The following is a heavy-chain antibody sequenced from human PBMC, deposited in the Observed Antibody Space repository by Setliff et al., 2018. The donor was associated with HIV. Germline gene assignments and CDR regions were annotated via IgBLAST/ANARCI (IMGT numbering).Heavy chain of an antibody. V-gene: IGHV1-18*01. CDR1: GYTFTNHG. J-gene: IGHJ3*02. D-gene: IGHD4-17*01. CDR3: ARHDGLRSVHGAFDI. CDR2: ISTYNDNT. Sequence: GASVKVSCEASGYTFTNHGISWVRQAPGQGLEWMGWISTYNDNTNYAQKLQGRVTMTTETSTSTAYMELRSLRTDDTAVYYCARHDGLRSVHGAFDIWGQGTMVTVSS.